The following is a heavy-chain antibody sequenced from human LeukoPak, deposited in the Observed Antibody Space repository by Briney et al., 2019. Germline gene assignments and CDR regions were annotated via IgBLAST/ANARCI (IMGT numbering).Heavy chain of an antibody. J-gene: IGHJ5*02. CDR1: GGSISSSYW. V-gene: IGHV4-4*02. Sequence: SGTLSLTCAVSGGSISSSYWWSWVRQPQGKGLEWIGEVYHSGNTKYSPSFRSRVTMSVDNSKNQFSLELSSVTAADTAVYYCARDYRGYNCFDPWGQGTLVTVSS. CDR3: ARDYRGYNCFDP. CDR2: VYHSGNT. D-gene: IGHD1-26*01.